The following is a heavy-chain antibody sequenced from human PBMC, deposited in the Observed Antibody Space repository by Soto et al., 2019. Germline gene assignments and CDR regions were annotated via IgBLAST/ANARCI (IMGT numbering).Heavy chain of an antibody. Sequence: GGSLRLSCAASGFTFSSYAMSWVRQAPGKGLEWVSAISGSGGSTYYADSVKGRFTISRDNSKNTLYLQMNSLRAEDTAGYYCAKVHRVAVAGSLDYWGQGTLVTVSS. D-gene: IGHD6-19*01. CDR3: AKVHRVAVAGSLDY. J-gene: IGHJ4*01. CDR2: ISGSGGST. CDR1: GFTFSSYA. V-gene: IGHV3-23*01.